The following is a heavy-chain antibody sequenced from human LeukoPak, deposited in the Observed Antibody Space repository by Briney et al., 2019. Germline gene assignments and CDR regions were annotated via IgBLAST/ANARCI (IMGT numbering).Heavy chain of an antibody. V-gene: IGHV3-21*04. CDR2: ISSSSSYI. J-gene: IGHJ4*02. CDR1: GFTFSSYS. Sequence: GGSLRLSCAASGFTFSSYSMNWVRQAPGKGLEWVSSISSSSSYIYYADSVKGRFTISRDNSKNSLYLQMNSLRTEDTALYYCAKDVFRQQLIFDYWGQGTLVTVSS. CDR3: AKDVFRQQLIFDY. D-gene: IGHD6-13*01.